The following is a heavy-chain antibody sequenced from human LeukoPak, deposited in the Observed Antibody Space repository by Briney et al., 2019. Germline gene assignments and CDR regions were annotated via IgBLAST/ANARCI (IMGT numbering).Heavy chain of an antibody. CDR2: IYTSGST. D-gene: IGHD1-20*01. V-gene: IGHV4-4*07. CDR1: GGSISSYY. J-gene: IGHJ6*03. CDR3: ARCGITGRANPKRAYYYYMDV. Sequence: SETLFLTCTVSGGSISSYYWSWIRQPPGKGLEWIGRIYTSGSTNYNPSLKSRVTISVDTSKNQFSLKLSSVTAADTAVYYCARCGITGRANPKRAYYYYMDVWGKGTTVAVSS.